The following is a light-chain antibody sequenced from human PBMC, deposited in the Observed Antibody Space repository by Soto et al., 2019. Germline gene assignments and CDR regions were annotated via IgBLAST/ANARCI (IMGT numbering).Light chain of an antibody. CDR1: QNVDSNY. J-gene: IGKJ1*01. Sequence: EIVLTQSPGTLSLSPVERATLSGRASQNVDSNYLAWYQQKPGQAPRIIIFGASGRATGIPDRFSGSGSGTDFTLTISRLEPEDFAVYYCRQYGSLSWTFGQGTKVDIK. CDR2: GAS. V-gene: IGKV3-20*01. CDR3: RQYGSLSWT.